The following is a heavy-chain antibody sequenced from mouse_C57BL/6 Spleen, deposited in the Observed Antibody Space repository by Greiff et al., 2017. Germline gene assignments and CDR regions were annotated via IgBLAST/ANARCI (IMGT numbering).Heavy chain of an antibody. CDR1: GFSLTSYG. D-gene: IGHD2-1*01. V-gene: IGHV2-6-1*01. CDR3: ARQIYYGNSPYAMDY. J-gene: IGHJ4*01. CDR2: IWSDGST. Sequence: QVQLQQSGPGLVAPSQSLSITCTVSGFSLTSYGVHWVRQPPGKGLEWLVVIWSDGSTTYNSALKSRLSISKDNSKSQVFLKMNSLQTDDTAMYYCARQIYYGNSPYAMDYWGQGTSVTVSS.